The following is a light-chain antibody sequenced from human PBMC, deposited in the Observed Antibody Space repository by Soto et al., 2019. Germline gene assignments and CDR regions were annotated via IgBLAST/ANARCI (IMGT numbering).Light chain of an antibody. CDR3: AAWDDSLNGPV. Sequence: VLTQPPSASGTPGQGVTIPCSGSSSDIGSNTVNWYQQLPGTAPKLLIYFNNQRPSGVPDRFSGSKPGTSASLAISGLQSDDEAQYYCAAWDDSLNGPVFGGGTKLTVL. J-gene: IGLJ3*02. CDR2: FNN. CDR1: SSDIGSNT. V-gene: IGLV1-44*01.